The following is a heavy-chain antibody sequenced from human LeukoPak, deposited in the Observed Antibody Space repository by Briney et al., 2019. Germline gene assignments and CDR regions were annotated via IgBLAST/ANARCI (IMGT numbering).Heavy chain of an antibody. V-gene: IGHV4-34*01. CDR3: ARGRTYYDSSGYYYAPAPFDY. Sequence: KPSETLSLTCAVYGGSFSGYYWSWIRQPPGKGLEWIGEINHSGSTNYNPSLKSRVTISVDTSKNQFSLKLSSVTAADTAVYYCARGRTYYDSSGYYYAPAPFDYWAQGTLVTVPS. CDR2: INHSGST. CDR1: GGSFSGYY. D-gene: IGHD3-22*01. J-gene: IGHJ4*02.